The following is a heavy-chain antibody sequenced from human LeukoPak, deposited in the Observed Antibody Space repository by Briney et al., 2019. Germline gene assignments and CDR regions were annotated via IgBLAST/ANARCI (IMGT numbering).Heavy chain of an antibody. V-gene: IGHV4-34*01. CDR1: GFTFSIYG. Sequence: GTLRLSCAASGFTFSIYGMSWVRQAPGKGLEWIGEINHSGSTNYNPSLKSRVTISVDTSKNQFSLKLSSVTAADTAVYYCARVGSGWYFSAFDIWGQGTMVTVSS. D-gene: IGHD6-19*01. J-gene: IGHJ3*02. CDR3: ARVGSGWYFSAFDI. CDR2: INHSGST.